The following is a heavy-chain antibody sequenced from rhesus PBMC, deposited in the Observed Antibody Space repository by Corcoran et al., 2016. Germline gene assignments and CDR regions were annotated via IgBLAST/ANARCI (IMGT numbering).Heavy chain of an antibody. CDR2: IYGGSGST. CDR3: ARDRDTALDY. V-gene: IGHV4-127*01. J-gene: IGHJ4*01. D-gene: IGHD5-12*01. Sequence: QVQLQESGPGLVKPSETLSLTCAVSGYSISSGYGWGWIRQPPGKGLEWIGQIYGGSGSTYSNPSLKRRVTGSKDTSKNQFSLKLSSVTAADTAVYYCARDRDTALDYWGQGVLVTVSS. CDR1: GYSISSGYG.